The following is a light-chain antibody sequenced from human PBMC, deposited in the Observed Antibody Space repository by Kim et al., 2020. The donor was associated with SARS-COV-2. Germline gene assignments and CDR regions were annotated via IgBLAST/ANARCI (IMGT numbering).Light chain of an antibody. CDR2: GKN. J-gene: IGLJ2*01. CDR3: NSRDSNDNVV. CDR1: SLRSYD. Sequence: VALGQTVRIASQGDSLRSYDATWYQQKPGQAPILVIYGKNNRPSGIPDRFSGSSSGNTASLTITGTQAGDEADYYCNSRDSNDNVVFGGGTQLTVL. V-gene: IGLV3-19*01.